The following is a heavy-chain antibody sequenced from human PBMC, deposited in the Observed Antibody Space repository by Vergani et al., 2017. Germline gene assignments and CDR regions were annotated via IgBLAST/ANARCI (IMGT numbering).Heavy chain of an antibody. V-gene: IGHV3-30*02. J-gene: IGHJ4*02. CDR1: GFTLSNYD. D-gene: IGHD4/OR15-4a*01. CDR2: IQFDGSNQ. Sequence: QVQLVESGGGVVQRGGSLRLPCATSGFTLSNYDMQWIRQGPGKGLEFVAFIQFDGSNQYYADSVKGRFTLSRDFSKNTLYLQMNILRTDDTATYYCAKHFRGWCIDYWGQGAQVIVSS. CDR3: AKHFRGWCIDY.